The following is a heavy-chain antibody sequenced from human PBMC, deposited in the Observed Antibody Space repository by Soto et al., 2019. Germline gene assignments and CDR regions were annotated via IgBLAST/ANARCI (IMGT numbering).Heavy chain of an antibody. CDR2: IYYSGST. Sequence: SETLALSCTVSGGSISSDYWSWIRQPPGKRLEWIGYIYYSGSTNYNPSLKSRVTISVDTSKNQFSLKLSSVTAAATAVYYCARDAPGDYDRRGYFADRGQRSLVLVSS. V-gene: IGHV4-59*01. D-gene: IGHD3-22*01. CDR1: GGSISSDY. CDR3: ARDAPGDYDRRGYFAD. J-gene: IGHJ1*01.